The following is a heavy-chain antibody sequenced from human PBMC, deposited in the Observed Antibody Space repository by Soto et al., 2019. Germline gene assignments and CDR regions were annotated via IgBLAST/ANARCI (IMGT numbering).Heavy chain of an antibody. Sequence: SGTLAVTSRVDGGSFSGHYWSWIRQPPGKGLEWIGEISHSGGTSYNPSLKSRVTISVDTSKSQFSLKLTSVTAADRAVYYCARGSVDTVDIICFYDYWGQENPVPVSS. J-gene: IGHJ4*02. CDR1: GGSFSGHY. V-gene: IGHV4-34*01. D-gene: IGHD3-22*01. CDR2: ISHSGGT. CDR3: ARGSVDTVDIICFYDY.